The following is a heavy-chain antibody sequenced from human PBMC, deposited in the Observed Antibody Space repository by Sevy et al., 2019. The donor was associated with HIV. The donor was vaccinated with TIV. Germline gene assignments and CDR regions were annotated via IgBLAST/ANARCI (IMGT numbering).Heavy chain of an antibody. D-gene: IGHD2-8*01. CDR3: ARRKIMVYAIPYIGWFDP. V-gene: IGHV4-34*01. CDR1: GGSFSGYY. Sequence: SETLSLTCAVYGGSFSGYYWSWIRQPPGKGLEWIGEINHSGSTNYNPSLKSRVTISVDTSKNQFSLKLSSVTAADTAVYYGARRKIMVYAIPYIGWFDPWGQGTLVTVSS. J-gene: IGHJ5*02. CDR2: INHSGST.